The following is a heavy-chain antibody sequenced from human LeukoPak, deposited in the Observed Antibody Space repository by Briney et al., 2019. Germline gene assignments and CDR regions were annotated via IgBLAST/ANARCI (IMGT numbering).Heavy chain of an antibody. J-gene: IGHJ6*03. CDR2: INPSGGST. CDR1: GYTFTSYY. CDR3: ARDQVTTVPYYYYYYMDV. Sequence: GASVKVSCKASGYTFTSYYMHWVGQAPGQGREGMGMINPSGGSTSYAQKFQGRVTMTSDMSTSTVYMELSSLRSEDTAVYYCARDQVTTVPYYYYYYMDVWGKGTTVTVSS. V-gene: IGHV1-46*01. D-gene: IGHD4-11*01.